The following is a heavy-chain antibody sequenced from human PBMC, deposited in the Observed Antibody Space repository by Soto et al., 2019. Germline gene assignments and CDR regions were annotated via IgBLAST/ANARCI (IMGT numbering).Heavy chain of an antibody. D-gene: IGHD4-17*01. CDR3: AKSTTTVTWWFDP. CDR2: IYWDDDK. J-gene: IGHJ5*02. V-gene: IGHV2-5*02. CDR1: GFSLTTSGVG. Sequence: QITLKESGPTLVKPTQTLTLTCTFSGFSLTTSGVGVGWIRQPPGKALEWLALIYWDDDKRYSPSLKSRLTITXDXXKSHVVITTTNMAPADTATYFCAKSTTTVTWWFDPWGQGTLVTVSS.